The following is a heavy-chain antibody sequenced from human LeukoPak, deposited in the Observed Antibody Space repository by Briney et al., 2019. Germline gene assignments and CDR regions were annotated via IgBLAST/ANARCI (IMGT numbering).Heavy chain of an antibody. CDR2: ISSSSSAI. V-gene: IGHV3-48*01. D-gene: IGHD2/OR15-2a*01. Sequence: LPGGSLRLSCAASGFTFSSYSMNWVRQAPGKGLEWVSYISSSSSAIYYADSVKGRFTISRDNAKNSLYLQMNSLRAEDTAVYYCVRFYGHDYWGQGTLVTVSS. CDR1: GFTFSSYS. CDR3: VRFYGHDY. J-gene: IGHJ4*02.